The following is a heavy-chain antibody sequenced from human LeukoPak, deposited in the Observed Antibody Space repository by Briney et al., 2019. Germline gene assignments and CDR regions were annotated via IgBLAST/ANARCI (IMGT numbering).Heavy chain of an antibody. CDR2: IIPIFGTA. J-gene: IGHJ5*02. D-gene: IGHD3-3*01. V-gene: IGHV1-69*06. Sequence: ASVKVSCKASGGTFSSYAISWVRQAPGQGLEWMGGIIPIFGTANYAQKFQGRVTITADKSTSTAYMELSSLRSDDTAVYYCARDPQLRFLEWLRPENWFDPWGQGTLVTVSS. CDR3: ARDPQLRFLEWLRPENWFDP. CDR1: GGTFSSYA.